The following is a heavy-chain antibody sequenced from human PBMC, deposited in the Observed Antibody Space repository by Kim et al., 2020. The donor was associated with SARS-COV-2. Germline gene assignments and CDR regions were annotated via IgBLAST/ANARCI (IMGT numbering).Heavy chain of an antibody. J-gene: IGHJ4*02. V-gene: IGHV3-30*01. CDR3: ARWGGYYYGSGRIY. D-gene: IGHD3-10*01. Sequence: ADAVKGRFTISRDNSKNTLYLKMNSLRAEDTAVYYCARWGGYYYGSGRIYWGQGTLVTVSS.